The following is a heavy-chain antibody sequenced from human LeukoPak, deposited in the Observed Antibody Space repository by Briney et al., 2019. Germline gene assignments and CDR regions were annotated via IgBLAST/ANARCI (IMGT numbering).Heavy chain of an antibody. CDR2: ISGSGASI. J-gene: IGHJ6*02. Sequence: GGSLRLSCAASGFTFSNFEMNWVRQAPGKGLEWVSYISGSGASIYYADSVKGRFTMSRDNANTSLYLQMNSLRDEDTAVYYCASSPGLDVWGQGTTVTVSS. V-gene: IGHV3-48*03. CDR3: ASSPGLDV. CDR1: GFTFSNFE.